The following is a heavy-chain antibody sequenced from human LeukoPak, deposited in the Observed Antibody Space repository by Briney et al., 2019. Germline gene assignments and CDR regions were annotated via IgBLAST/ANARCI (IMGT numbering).Heavy chain of an antibody. CDR3: ARGAYYDSSGYYVDY. J-gene: IGHJ4*02. CDR1: GGSFSDYY. CDR2: IYYRGST. D-gene: IGHD3-22*01. Sequence: PSETLSLTCAVSGGSFSDYYWNWIRQLPGKGLEWIGNIYYRGSTNYNPSLKSRVTISVDASKNQFSLKLRSVAAADTAVYYCARGAYYDSSGYYVDYWGQGTLVTVSS. V-gene: IGHV4-59*01.